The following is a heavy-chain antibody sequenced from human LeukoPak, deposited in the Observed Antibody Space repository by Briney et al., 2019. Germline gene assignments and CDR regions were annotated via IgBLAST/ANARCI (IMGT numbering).Heavy chain of an antibody. CDR2: IYADGYT. V-gene: IGHV3-53*04. Sequence: PGGSLRFSCAASGISVSNDYRSWVRQAPGKGLEWVSAIYADGYTRDAASVKGRFSISRHNSKNTVYLQMDNLRPEDTAVYYCARDRRGEKDFDVWGPGTMVTVSS. J-gene: IGHJ3*01. CDR3: ARDRRGEKDFDV. CDR1: GISVSNDY.